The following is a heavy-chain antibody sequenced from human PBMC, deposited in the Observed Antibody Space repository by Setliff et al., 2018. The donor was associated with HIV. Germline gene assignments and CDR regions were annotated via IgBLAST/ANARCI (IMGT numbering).Heavy chain of an antibody. Sequence: TSETLSLTCAVYGGSFSGYYWTWIRQPPGKGLEWIADINHRTNSNYNPSLKSRVTISVDTSKNQFSLKLTPVTAADTAVYYCARTLRAAAMGYFDYWGQGTLVTVSS. J-gene: IGHJ4*02. CDR2: INHRTNS. V-gene: IGHV4-34*01. CDR1: GGSFSGYY. CDR3: ARTLRAAAMGYFDY. D-gene: IGHD5-18*01.